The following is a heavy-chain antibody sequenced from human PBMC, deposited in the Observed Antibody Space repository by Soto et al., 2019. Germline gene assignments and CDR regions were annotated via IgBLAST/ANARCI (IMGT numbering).Heavy chain of an antibody. CDR3: VRDRYSSSGWFDP. J-gene: IGHJ5*02. CDR2: TYYRSRFFS. Sequence: SQTLSLTCAISGDSVSSDSAAWNWIRQSPSGGLEWLGRTYYRSRFFSDYAESAKSRIIINPDTSKNQFSLQLKSVTPEDTAVYYCVRDRYSSSGWFDPWGQGTPVTVSS. V-gene: IGHV6-1*01. D-gene: IGHD3-10*01. CDR1: GDSVSSDSAA.